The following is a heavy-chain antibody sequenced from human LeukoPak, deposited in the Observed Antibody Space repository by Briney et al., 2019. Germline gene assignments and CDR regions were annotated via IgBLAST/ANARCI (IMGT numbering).Heavy chain of an antibody. D-gene: IGHD3-10*01. V-gene: IGHV4-59*01. CDR1: GGSISSYY. CDR2: IYYSGST. CDR3: ARSVGVRGVGYFDY. J-gene: IGHJ4*02. Sequence: PSETLSLTCTVSGGSISSYYWSWIRQPPGKGLEWIGYIYYSGSTNYNPSLKSRVTISVDTSKNQFSLKLSSVTAADTAVYYCARSVGVRGVGYFDYWGQGTLVTVSS.